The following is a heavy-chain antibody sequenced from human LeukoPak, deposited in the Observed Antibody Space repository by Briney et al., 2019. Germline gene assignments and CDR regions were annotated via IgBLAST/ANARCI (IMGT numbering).Heavy chain of an antibody. D-gene: IGHD6-6*01. Sequence: SETLSLTCAVCGSFSGYYWNWIRQPPGKGLEWIGEINHSGITNYNPSLKSRVTISVDTSKNQFSLKLSSVTAADTAVYYCARGISIAAFGRSYYFDYWGQGTLVTVSS. CDR3: ARGISIAAFGRSYYFDY. V-gene: IGHV4-34*01. J-gene: IGHJ4*02. CDR2: INHSGIT. CDR1: GSFSGYY.